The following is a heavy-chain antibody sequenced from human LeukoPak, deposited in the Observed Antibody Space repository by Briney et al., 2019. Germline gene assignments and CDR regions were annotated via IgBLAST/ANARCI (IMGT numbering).Heavy chain of an antibody. J-gene: IGHJ4*02. Sequence: SETLSLTCTVSGGSISGYYRSWIRQPPGKGLEWIGYIFYSGSTNYNPSLKSRVTMSVDTSKNQFSLRLSSLTAADTAVYYCARRAPYSYEWSTLDYWGQGTLVTVSS. CDR3: ARRAPYSYEWSTLDY. CDR1: GGSISGYY. D-gene: IGHD5-18*01. V-gene: IGHV4-59*01. CDR2: IFYSGST.